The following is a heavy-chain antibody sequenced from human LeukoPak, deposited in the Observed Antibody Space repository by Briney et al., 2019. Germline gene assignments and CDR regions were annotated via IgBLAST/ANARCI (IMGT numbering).Heavy chain of an antibody. CDR1: GFTVSSSY. CDR2: IYSGDST. CDR3: AGDKGGYGNNWFDP. D-gene: IGHD5-12*01. V-gene: IGHV3-66*01. J-gene: IGHJ5*02. Sequence: PGGSLRLSCAASGFTVSSSYMSWVRQAPGKGLEWVSVIYSGDSTYYADSVKGRFTISRDNSKNTVYLQMNSLRAEDTAVYYCAGDKGGYGNNWFDPWGQGTLVTVSS.